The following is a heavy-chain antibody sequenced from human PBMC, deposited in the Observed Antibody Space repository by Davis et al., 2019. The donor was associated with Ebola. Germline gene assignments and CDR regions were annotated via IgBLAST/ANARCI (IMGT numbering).Heavy chain of an antibody. CDR3: ARKGDLDY. CDR2: ISYDGSNI. Sequence: GGSLRLSCAASGFTFSSYWMSWVRQAPGKGLEWVAVISYDGSNIYYADSVKGRFTISRDNSKNTLYLQMNSLRAEDTAVYYCARKGDLDYWGQGTLVTVSS. V-gene: IGHV3-30-3*01. J-gene: IGHJ4*02. CDR1: GFTFSSYW.